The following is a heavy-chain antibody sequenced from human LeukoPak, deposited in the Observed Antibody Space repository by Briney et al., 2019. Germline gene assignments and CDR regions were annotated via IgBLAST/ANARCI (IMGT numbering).Heavy chain of an antibody. J-gene: IGHJ4*02. D-gene: IGHD3-10*01. Sequence: SETLSLTCTVSPGSITNYYYNWIRQPPGKRLEWIGYISPGGNTNYNPSLESRVTTSVDTSKNQVSLKLISGTAADTAIYYCARSYGSGNYSPFLWGQGTLVTVSS. CDR3: ARSYGSGNYSPFL. CDR2: ISPGGNT. V-gene: IGHV4-4*08. CDR1: PGSITNYY.